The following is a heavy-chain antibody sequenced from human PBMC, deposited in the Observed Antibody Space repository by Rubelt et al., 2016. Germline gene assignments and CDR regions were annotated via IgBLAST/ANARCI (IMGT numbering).Heavy chain of an antibody. CDR1: GFTYTYST. Sequence: ASGFTYTYSTMTWVRQAPGKGLEWVSAISGNGGSTYYADSVRGRFTISRDNSKNTLYLQMNSLRAEDTAVYYCARDRSYYDSGYAFDIWGQGTMVTVSS. CDR3: ARDRSYYDSGYAFDI. D-gene: IGHD3-22*01. V-gene: IGHV3-23*01. CDR2: ISGNGGST. J-gene: IGHJ3*02.